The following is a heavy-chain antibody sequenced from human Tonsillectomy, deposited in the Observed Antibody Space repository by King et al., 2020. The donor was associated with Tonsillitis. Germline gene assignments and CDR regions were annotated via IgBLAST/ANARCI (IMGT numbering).Heavy chain of an antibody. CDR3: ARDSPDYGDCVGLGY. J-gene: IGHJ4*02. Sequence: QLVQSGGEVKKPGASVKVSCKASGYTFTSYGISWVRQAPGQGLEWMGWISTKNGNTNYAQKLQGRVTMTTDTSTSTAYMELRSLTSDDTAVYYCARDSPDYGDCVGLGYWGQGTLVTVSS. D-gene: IGHD4-17*01. CDR1: GYTFTSYG. V-gene: IGHV1-18*04. CDR2: ISTKNGNT.